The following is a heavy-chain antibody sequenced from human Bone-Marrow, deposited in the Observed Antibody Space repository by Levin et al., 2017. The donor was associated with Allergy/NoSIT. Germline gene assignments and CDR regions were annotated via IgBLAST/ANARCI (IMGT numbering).Heavy chain of an antibody. Sequence: PGGSLRLSCAASGFTFISYAMTWVRQAPGKGLEWVSAISGSGGSVYYADSVKGRFTISRDNSKNTLYLLMNSLRAEDTAIYYCAKGVEGAWYAPPGDYWGQGTLVTVSS. CDR2: ISGSGGSV. V-gene: IGHV3-23*01. D-gene: IGHD6-13*01. CDR1: GFTFISYA. J-gene: IGHJ4*02. CDR3: AKGVEGAWYAPPGDY.